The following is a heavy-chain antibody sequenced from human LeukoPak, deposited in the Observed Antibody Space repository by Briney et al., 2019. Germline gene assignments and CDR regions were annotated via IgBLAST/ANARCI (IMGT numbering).Heavy chain of an antibody. V-gene: IGHV3-7*01. CDR1: GFTFSSYW. J-gene: IGHJ4*02. CDR2: MKYDGSEE. Sequence: GGSLRLSCAASGFTFSSYWMSWVRQAPGKGLEWVANMKYDGSEEYYVDSVKGRFTISRDNAKNSLYLQMNSLRAEDTAVYYCARDIEAAGLFLDYWGQGTLVTVSS. CDR3: ARDIEAAGLFLDY. D-gene: IGHD6-13*01.